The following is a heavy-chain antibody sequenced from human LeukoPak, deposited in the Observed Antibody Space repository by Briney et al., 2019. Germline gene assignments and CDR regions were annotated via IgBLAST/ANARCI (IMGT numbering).Heavy chain of an antibody. V-gene: IGHV1-46*01. CDR1: GYIFTSYG. CDR3: ARGPAHHSIAAADSRSDY. J-gene: IGHJ4*02. CDR2: INPSGGST. D-gene: IGHD6-13*01. Sequence: GASLKVSCKASGYIFTSYGISWVRQARGQGLAWMGIINPSGGSTNYAQKFQGRVTMTRDRSTRTVYIELSSLRCEETAVYYCARGPAHHSIAAADSRSDYWGQGALVTVSS.